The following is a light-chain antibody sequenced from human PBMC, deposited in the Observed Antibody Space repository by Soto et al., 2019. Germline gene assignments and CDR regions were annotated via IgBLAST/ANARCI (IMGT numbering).Light chain of an antibody. CDR3: QQRFNGPRFT. CDR1: QSVSSY. CDR2: DAS. V-gene: IGKV3-11*01. J-gene: IGKJ2*01. Sequence: EIVLTQSPATLSLSPGERATLSCRDSQSVSSYLAWYQQNPGQAPRLLIYDASNRATGIPARFSGGGSGTDFTLTISSLEPEDFAVYYCQQRFNGPRFTFGQGTKLEIK.